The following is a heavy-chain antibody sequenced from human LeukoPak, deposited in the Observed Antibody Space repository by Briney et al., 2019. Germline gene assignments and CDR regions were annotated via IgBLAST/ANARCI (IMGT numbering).Heavy chain of an antibody. V-gene: IGHV3-23*01. Sequence: GGSLRLSCAASGITFSNAWMTWVRQARGKGLEWVSAISRSGGSTNYADSVKGRFTISRDNSKNTLYLQLNSLRAEDTAVYYCAKDRDIVVVPAAIQGFDYWGQGTLVTVSS. CDR1: GITFSNAW. CDR2: ISRSGGST. CDR3: AKDRDIVVVPAAIQGFDY. J-gene: IGHJ4*02. D-gene: IGHD2-2*01.